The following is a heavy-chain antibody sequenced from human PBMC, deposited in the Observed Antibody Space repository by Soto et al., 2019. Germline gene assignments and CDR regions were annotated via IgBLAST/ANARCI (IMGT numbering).Heavy chain of an antibody. Sequence: QVQLQESGPGLVKPSQTLSLTCTVSGVSISSGGYYWSWIRQHPGKGLEWIGYIYYSGSTYYNPSLKSRVTISVDTSKNQFSLKLSSVTAADTAVYYCASVYCSSTSCYWGYFQHWGQGTLVTVS. D-gene: IGHD2-2*01. CDR1: GVSISSGGYY. J-gene: IGHJ1*01. CDR2: IYYSGST. CDR3: ASVYCSSTSCYWGYFQH. V-gene: IGHV4-31*03.